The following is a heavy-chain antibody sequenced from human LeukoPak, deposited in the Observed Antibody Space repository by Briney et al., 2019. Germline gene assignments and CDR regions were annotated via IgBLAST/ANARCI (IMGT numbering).Heavy chain of an antibody. CDR1: GGTFSSYA. CDR3: ARKTTVTTFFDY. V-gene: IGHV1-69*13. D-gene: IGHD4-17*01. J-gene: IGHJ4*02. CDR2: IIPIFGTA. Sequence: SVKASCKASGGTFSSYAISWVRQAPGQGLEWMGGIIPIFGTANYAQKFQGRVTITADESTSTAYMELSSLRSEDTAVYYCARKTTVTTFFDYWGQGTLVTVSS.